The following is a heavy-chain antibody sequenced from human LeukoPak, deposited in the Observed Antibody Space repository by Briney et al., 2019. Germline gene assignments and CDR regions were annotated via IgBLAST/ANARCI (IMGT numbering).Heavy chain of an antibody. Sequence: SETLSLTCAVYGGSFSGYYWSWIRQPPGKGLEWIGEINHSGSTNYNPSLKSRVTISVDTSKNQFSLNLSSVTAADTAVYYCARGDVRLHWFDPWAREPWSPSPQ. CDR1: GGSFSGYY. V-gene: IGHV4-34*01. CDR3: ARGDVRLHWFDP. CDR2: INHSGST. D-gene: IGHD2-21*01. J-gene: IGHJ5*02.